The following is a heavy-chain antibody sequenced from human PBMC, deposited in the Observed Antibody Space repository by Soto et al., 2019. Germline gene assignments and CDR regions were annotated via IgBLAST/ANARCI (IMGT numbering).Heavy chain of an antibody. CDR1: GGSISSGGYS. CDR2: IYHSGST. Sequence: SETLSLTCVVSGGSISSGGYSWSWIRQPPGKGLEWIGYIYHSGSTYYNPSLKGRFTISRDNAKNSLFLQMNNLTVEDTAVYYCAKENWANPDSWGQGTLVTVSS. J-gene: IGHJ4*02. CDR3: AKENWANPDS. D-gene: IGHD7-27*01. V-gene: IGHV4-30-2*01.